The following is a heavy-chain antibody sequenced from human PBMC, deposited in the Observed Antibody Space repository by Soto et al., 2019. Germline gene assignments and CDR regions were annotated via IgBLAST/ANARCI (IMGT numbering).Heavy chain of an antibody. D-gene: IGHD6-6*01. J-gene: IGHJ6*03. CDR1: GFTFTNYA. V-gene: IGHV3-64*02. CDR2: ISGSGVGT. Sequence: PGGSLRLSCAASGFTFTNYAMSWVRQAPGKGLEYVSGISGSGVGTYYADSVQGRFTISRDNSKNTVYLQMGSLRPEDMAVYYCARRARPDFYYMDVWGKGTTVTVSS. CDR3: ARRARPDFYYMDV.